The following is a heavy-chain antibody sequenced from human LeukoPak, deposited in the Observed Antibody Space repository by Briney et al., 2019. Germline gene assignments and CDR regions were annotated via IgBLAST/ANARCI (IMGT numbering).Heavy chain of an antibody. Sequence: GGSLRLSCAAPGFTFSDYYMDWVRQAPGKGLEWVGRTRAKAHSYTTEYAASVKGSFTISRDDSKNSLYLQMNSLKTEDTAVYYCARGLNGNDFGDIHWGQGTLVTVSS. CDR1: GFTFSDYY. V-gene: IGHV3-72*01. CDR3: ARGLNGNDFGDIH. CDR2: TRAKAHSYTT. D-gene: IGHD5-12*01. J-gene: IGHJ4*02.